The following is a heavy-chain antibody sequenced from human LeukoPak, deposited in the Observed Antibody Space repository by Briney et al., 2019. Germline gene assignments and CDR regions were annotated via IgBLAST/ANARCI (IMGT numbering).Heavy chain of an antibody. J-gene: IGHJ4*02. V-gene: IGHV4-31*03. D-gene: IGHD4-17*01. CDR2: IYYSGTT. Sequence: SETLSLTYTVSGGSISSGGYFWSWIRQHPGKGLEWIGYIYYSGTTYYNPSLKSRVTISVDTSKNQFSLKLSSVTAADTAVYYCARVYYGPRGSNPFDYWGQGTLVTVSS. CDR3: ARVYYGPRGSNPFDY. CDR1: GGSISSGGYF.